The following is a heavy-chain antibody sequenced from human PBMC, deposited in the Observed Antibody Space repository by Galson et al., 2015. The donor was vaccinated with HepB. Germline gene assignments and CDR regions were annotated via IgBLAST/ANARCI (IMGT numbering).Heavy chain of an antibody. CDR2: IIPIFGTA. CDR3: ARRGYGGNSFDY. V-gene: IGHV1-69*13. J-gene: IGHJ4*02. Sequence: SVKVSCKASGGTFSSYAISWVRQAPGQGLEWMGGIIPIFGTANYAQKFQGRVTITADESTSTAYMELSSLRSEDTAVYYCARRGYGGNSFDYWGQGTLVTVSS. D-gene: IGHD4-23*01. CDR1: GGTFSSYA.